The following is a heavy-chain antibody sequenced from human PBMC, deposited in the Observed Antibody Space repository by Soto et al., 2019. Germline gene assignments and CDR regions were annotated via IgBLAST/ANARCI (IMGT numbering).Heavy chain of an antibody. CDR3: ARDTSIAAADY. CDR1: GYTFTTYG. CDR2: ISAYNGNT. V-gene: IGHV1-18*01. Sequence: QVQLVQSGAEVKKPGASVKVSCKASGYTFTTYGISWVRQAPVQGLEWMGWISAYNGNTKYAQKLQGRVTMTTDTSTRTANMELRCLRSDDKAVYYCARDTSIAAADYWVQGTRVTVSS. J-gene: IGHJ4*02. D-gene: IGHD6-13*01.